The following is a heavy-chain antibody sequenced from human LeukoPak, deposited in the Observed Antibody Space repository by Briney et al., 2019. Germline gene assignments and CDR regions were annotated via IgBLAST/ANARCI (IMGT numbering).Heavy chain of an antibody. D-gene: IGHD2-2*01. Sequence: SETLSLTCAVYGGSFSGYYWSWIRQPPGKGLEWIGEINHSGSTNYNPSLKSRVTISVDTSKNQFSLKLSSVTAADTAVYYCVRGLGYCSSTSCYRGWFDPWGQGILVTVSS. J-gene: IGHJ5*02. CDR2: INHSGST. CDR3: VRGLGYCSSTSCYRGWFDP. CDR1: GGSFSGYY. V-gene: IGHV4-34*01.